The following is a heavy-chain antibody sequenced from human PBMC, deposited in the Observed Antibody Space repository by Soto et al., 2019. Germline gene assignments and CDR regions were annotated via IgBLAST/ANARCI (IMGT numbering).Heavy chain of an antibody. CDR3: AKVSDFLSGYFDY. Sequence: GGSLRLSCAASGFTFSSYAMSWVRQGPGKGLEWVSALSGGGGNTFYADSVKGRFTISRDNSKNTLYLQMNSLRAGDTAVYYCAKVSDFLSGYFDYWGQGALVTVSS. CDR2: LSGGGGNT. V-gene: IGHV3-23*01. D-gene: IGHD3-3*01. CDR1: GFTFSSYA. J-gene: IGHJ4*02.